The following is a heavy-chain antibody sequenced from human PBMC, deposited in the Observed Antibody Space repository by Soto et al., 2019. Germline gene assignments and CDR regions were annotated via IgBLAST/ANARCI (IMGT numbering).Heavy chain of an antibody. CDR2: IGTAGDT. CDR3: AKSLSASPNYFFDS. D-gene: IGHD1-1*01. J-gene: IGHJ4*02. Sequence: GSLRLSCAASGFTFSSYDMHWVRQATGKGLEWVSAIGTAGDTYYPGSVKGRFTISRENAKNSLYLQMNSLRAGDTAVYYCAKSLSASPNYFFDSWGQGTLVTVSS. V-gene: IGHV3-13*01. CDR1: GFTFSSYD.